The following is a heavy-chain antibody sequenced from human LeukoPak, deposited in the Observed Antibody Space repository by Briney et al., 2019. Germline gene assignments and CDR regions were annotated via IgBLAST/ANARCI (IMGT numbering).Heavy chain of an antibody. CDR3: ARQRYSDY. Sequence: GGSLRLSCEASGLTFSNYGMSWVRQAPGKGLQWVANIKEDGSENSYVEPVKGRFTISRDNAKNSLYLQLNSLRAEDTAVYFCARQRYSDYWGQGTLVTVSS. CDR2: IKEDGSEN. CDR1: GLTFSNYG. D-gene: IGHD1-1*01. J-gene: IGHJ4*02. V-gene: IGHV3-7*01.